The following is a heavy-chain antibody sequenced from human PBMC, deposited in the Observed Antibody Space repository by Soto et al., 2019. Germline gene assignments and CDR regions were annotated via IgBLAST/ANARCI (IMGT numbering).Heavy chain of an antibody. CDR2: IYYSGST. Sequence: SETLSLTCTVSGGSISSGDYYWSWIRQPPGKGLEWIGYIYYSGSTYYNPSLKSRVTISVDTSKNQFSLKLSSVTAADTAVYYCARVGDSSGYYSGDLVYYFDYWGQGTLVTVSS. CDR3: ARVGDSSGYYSGDLVYYFDY. D-gene: IGHD3-22*01. J-gene: IGHJ4*02. V-gene: IGHV4-30-4*01. CDR1: GGSISSGDYY.